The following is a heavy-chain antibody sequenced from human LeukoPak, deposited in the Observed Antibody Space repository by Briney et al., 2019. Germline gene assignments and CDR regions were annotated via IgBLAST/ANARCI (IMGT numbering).Heavy chain of an antibody. V-gene: IGHV1-3*01. Sequence: ASVNVSCKASGYSFSAYAMHRVRQAPGQRLEWMGWVHGGNGNTKYSQKFQDRVTITRDTSASIAYMELSSLRSEDTAMYYCARSLYYFDSSGYYYPFNFWGQGTLVTVSS. CDR1: GYSFSAYA. CDR2: VHGGNGNT. D-gene: IGHD3-22*01. J-gene: IGHJ4*02. CDR3: ARSLYYFDSSGYYYPFNF.